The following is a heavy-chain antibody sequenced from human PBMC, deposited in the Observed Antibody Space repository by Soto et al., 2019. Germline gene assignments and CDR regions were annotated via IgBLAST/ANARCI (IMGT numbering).Heavy chain of an antibody. V-gene: IGHV4-31*03. Sequence: QVQPQESGPGLVKPSQTLSLTCTVSGGSIKNSGYYWSWIRQHPEKGLEWIGYISYSGSTDYAPSLKSRVTMSVDTSKNQFFLNLTSVTAADTAVYYCGRDAVTKRDFYYYGMDVWGRGTTVTVSS. J-gene: IGHJ6*02. CDR3: GRDAVTKRDFYYYGMDV. CDR1: GGSIKNSGYY. CDR2: ISYSGST. D-gene: IGHD4-4*01.